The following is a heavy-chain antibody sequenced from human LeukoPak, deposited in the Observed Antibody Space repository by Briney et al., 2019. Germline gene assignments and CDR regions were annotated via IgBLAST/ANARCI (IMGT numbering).Heavy chain of an antibody. J-gene: IGHJ3*02. V-gene: IGHV3-74*01. Sequence: GGSLRLSCAASGFTFSSYWMHWVRQAPGKGLVWVSRTNSDGSSTSYADSVKGRFTISRDNAKNTLYLQMNSLRADDTAVYYCARVQGHPPNGLDIWGQGTMVTVSS. CDR1: GFTFSSYW. CDR2: TNSDGSST. CDR3: ARVQGHPPNGLDI. D-gene: IGHD2-8*01.